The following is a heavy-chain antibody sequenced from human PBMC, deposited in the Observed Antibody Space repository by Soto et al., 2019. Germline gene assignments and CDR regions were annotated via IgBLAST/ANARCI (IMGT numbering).Heavy chain of an antibody. D-gene: IGHD3-10*01. CDR3: ARADGSGDFDY. Sequence: SETLSLTCTVSGGSISSYYWSWIRQPPGKGLEWIGYIYYSGSTNYNPSLKSRVTISVDTSKNQFSLKLSSVTAADTAVYYCARADGSGDFDYWGQGTLVTVSS. CDR2: IYYSGST. CDR1: GGSISSYY. V-gene: IGHV4-59*01. J-gene: IGHJ4*02.